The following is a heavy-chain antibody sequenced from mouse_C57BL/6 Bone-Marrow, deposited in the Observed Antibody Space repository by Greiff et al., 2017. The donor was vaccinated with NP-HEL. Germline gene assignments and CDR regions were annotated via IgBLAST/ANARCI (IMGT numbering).Heavy chain of an antibody. CDR2: IDPENGDT. J-gene: IGHJ2*01. Sequence: LVESGAELVRPGASVKLSCTASGFNIKDDYMHWVKQRPEQGLEWIGWIDPENGDTEYASKFQGKATITADTSSNTAYLQLSSLTSEDTAVYYCTTNLLLRDYWGQGTTLTVSS. V-gene: IGHV14-4*01. CDR1: GFNIKDDY. D-gene: IGHD1-1*01. CDR3: TTNLLLRDY.